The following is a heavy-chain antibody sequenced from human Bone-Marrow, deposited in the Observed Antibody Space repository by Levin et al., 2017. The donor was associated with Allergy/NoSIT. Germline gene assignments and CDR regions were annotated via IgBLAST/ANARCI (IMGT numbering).Heavy chain of an antibody. Sequence: PGGSLRLSCAASGFIVSTYDIHWVRQVVGKGLEWVAEIGTASDSYYSDSVKGRFIISRENSKNSVYLQMNSLRDGDTAMYFCARDSYRNGVDVWGQGTTVTVSS. CDR2: IGTASDS. CDR1: GFIVSTYD. V-gene: IGHV3-13*01. D-gene: IGHD2-2*01. CDR3: ARDSYRNGVDV. J-gene: IGHJ6*02.